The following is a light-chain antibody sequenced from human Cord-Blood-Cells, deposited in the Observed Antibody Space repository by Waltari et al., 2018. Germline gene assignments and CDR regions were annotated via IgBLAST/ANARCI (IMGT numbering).Light chain of an antibody. J-gene: IGKJ2*01. Sequence: DIVMTQTPLSLSVTPGQPASISCKSSQSLLHSDGKTYLYWYLQKPGQSPQLLIYAVSNRFSGVPERFSGSGSGTDFTLKISRVEAEDVGVYYCMQSIQLPPYTFGQGTKLEIK. CDR2: AVS. CDR1: QSLLHSDGKTY. CDR3: MQSIQLPPYT. V-gene: IGKV2D-29*02.